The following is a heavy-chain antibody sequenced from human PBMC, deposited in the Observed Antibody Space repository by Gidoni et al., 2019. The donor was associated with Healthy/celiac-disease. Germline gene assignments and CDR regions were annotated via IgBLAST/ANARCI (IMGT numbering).Heavy chain of an antibody. CDR2: IYYSGST. CDR3: ARHLGYNWGQFGYYGMDV. CDR1: GGSIRSSSYY. D-gene: IGHD1-20*01. Sequence: QLQLQESGPGLVKPSETLSLTCTVSGGSIRSSSYYWGWIRQPPGKGLEWIGSIYYSGSTYYNPSLKSRVTISVDTSKNQFSLKLSSVTAADTAVYYCARHLGYNWGQFGYYGMDVWGQGTTVTVSS. V-gene: IGHV4-39*01. J-gene: IGHJ6*02.